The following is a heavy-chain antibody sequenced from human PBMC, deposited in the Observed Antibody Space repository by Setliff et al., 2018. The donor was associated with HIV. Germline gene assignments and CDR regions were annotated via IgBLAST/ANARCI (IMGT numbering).Heavy chain of an antibody. V-gene: IGHV5-51*01. CDR2: IYPDDSNI. D-gene: IGHD6-13*01. CDR3: ARRDGRSMNAFQI. CDR1: DYTFSTYW. J-gene: IGHJ3*01. Sequence: GESLTISCKALDYTFSTYWIGRVRQMPGEGLEWMGVIYPDDSNIRYNPSFQSQVTISADKSIATAYLEIHNLKASDTATYYCARRDGRSMNAFQIWGPGTKVTVSS.